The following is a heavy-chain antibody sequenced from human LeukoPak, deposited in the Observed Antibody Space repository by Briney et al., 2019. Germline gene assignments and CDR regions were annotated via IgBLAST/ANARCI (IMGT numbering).Heavy chain of an antibody. Sequence: ASVKVSCKASGYNFFTYGITWVRQAPGQGLEWMGWISTYNGHTNYARKVQGRVTMTTDTSTSTAYMELRSLRSEDTAVYYCARGIVATGLDYWGQGTLVTVSS. V-gene: IGHV1-18*01. CDR2: ISTYNGHT. CDR3: ARGIVATGLDY. D-gene: IGHD5-12*01. CDR1: GYNFFTYG. J-gene: IGHJ4*02.